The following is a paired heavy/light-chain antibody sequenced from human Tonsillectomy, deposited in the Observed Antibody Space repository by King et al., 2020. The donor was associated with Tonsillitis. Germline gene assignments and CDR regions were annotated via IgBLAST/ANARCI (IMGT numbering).Heavy chain of an antibody. Sequence: QVQLQESGPGLVKPSQTLSLTCTVSGASISSGDYYWSWIRQTPGRGLEWIGYIYYFGSTYYNPSLQSRVTISEDMSKNQFSLQLSSVTAADTAVYYCAREKVIRGVMTSGFDYWGQGLLVTVSS. CDR2: IYYFGST. CDR3: AREKVIRGVMTSGFDY. J-gene: IGHJ4*02. V-gene: IGHV4-30-4*01. D-gene: IGHD3-10*01. CDR1: GASISSGDYY.
Light chain of an antibody. CDR2: DAS. CDR3: QQRNKRPPWT. J-gene: IGKJ1*01. CDR1: QSVSNF. Sequence: EIVLTQSPGTLSLSPGERATLSCRASQSVSNFLAWYQQKPGQAPRLLIYDASNRATGIPARFSGSGSGTDFTLTISSLEPEDVAVYYCQQRNKRPPWTFGQGTKVEIK. V-gene: IGKV3-11*01.